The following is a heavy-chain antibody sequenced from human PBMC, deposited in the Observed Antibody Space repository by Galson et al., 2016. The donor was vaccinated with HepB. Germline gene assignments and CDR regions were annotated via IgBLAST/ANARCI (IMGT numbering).Heavy chain of an antibody. V-gene: IGHV4-31*03. CDR2: IYYSGIS. Sequence: TLSLTCTVSGGSITSGGYYWGWIRQHPGRGLEWIGYIYYSGISFYNPSLNSRVTISVDTSKNQFSLRLSSVTAADTAIYYCARGRFEHVYYDSSGSYHIPLGDWFDPVGQGTLVTVSS. J-gene: IGHJ5*02. D-gene: IGHD3-22*01. CDR1: GGSITSGGYY. CDR3: ARGRFEHVYYDSSGSYHIPLGDWFDP.